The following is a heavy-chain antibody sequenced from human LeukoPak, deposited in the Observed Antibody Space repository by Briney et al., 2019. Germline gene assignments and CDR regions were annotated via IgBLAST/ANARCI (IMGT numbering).Heavy chain of an antibody. CDR3: AKEYYVLLVYALGGSFDY. CDR2: IKEDGSEK. CDR1: GFTFSSYW. D-gene: IGHD2-8*02. Sequence: SGGSLRLSCAASGFTFSSYWMSWVRQAPGKGLEWVASIKEDGSEKYYVDSVKGRFTISRDNAKNSLYLQMNSLRAEDTAVYYCAKEYYVLLVYALGGSFDYWGRGTLVTVSS. V-gene: IGHV3-7*01. J-gene: IGHJ4*02.